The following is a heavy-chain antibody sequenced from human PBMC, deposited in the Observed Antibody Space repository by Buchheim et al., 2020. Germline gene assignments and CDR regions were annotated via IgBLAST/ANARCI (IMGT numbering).Heavy chain of an antibody. CDR2: IYYSGST. CDR1: GGSISSGDYY. J-gene: IGHJ6*02. V-gene: IGHV4-30-4*01. Sequence: QVQLQESGPGLVKPSQTLSLTCTVSGGSISSGDYYWSWIRQPPGKGLEWIGYIYYSGSTYYNPSLKSRVTISVDTSKKQFSLKLSSVTAADTAVYYCARCRIVVVPAATVRYYYYGMDVWGQGTT. D-gene: IGHD2-2*01. CDR3: ARCRIVVVPAATVRYYYYGMDV.